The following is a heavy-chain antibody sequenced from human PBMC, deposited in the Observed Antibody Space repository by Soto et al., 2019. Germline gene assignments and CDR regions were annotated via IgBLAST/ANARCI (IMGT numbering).Heavy chain of an antibody. CDR1: GGSFSGYY. J-gene: IGHJ6*02. D-gene: IGHD3-10*01. V-gene: IGHV4-34*01. CDR3: ARSGNTMVRGVIINYYYYYYGMDV. Sequence: PSETLSLTCAVYGGSFSGYYWSWIRQPPGKGLEWIGEINHSGGTNYNPSLKSRVTISVDTSKNQFSLKLSSVTAADTAVYYCARSGNTMVRGVIINYYYYYYGMDVWGQGTTVTVS. CDR2: INHSGGT.